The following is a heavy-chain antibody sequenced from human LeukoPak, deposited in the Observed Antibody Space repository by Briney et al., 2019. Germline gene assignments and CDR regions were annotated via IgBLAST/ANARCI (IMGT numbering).Heavy chain of an antibody. D-gene: IGHD3-22*01. J-gene: IGHJ4*02. Sequence: ASVKVSCKASGYTFTSYYMHWVRQAPGQGLEWMGIINPSGGSTSYAQRFQGRVTMTRDMSTSTVYMELSSLRSEDTAVYYCAMTNYYHSSGYYYAYYFDYWGQGTLVTVSS. CDR3: AMTNYYHSSGYYYAYYFDY. CDR2: INPSGGST. CDR1: GYTFTSYY. V-gene: IGHV1-46*01.